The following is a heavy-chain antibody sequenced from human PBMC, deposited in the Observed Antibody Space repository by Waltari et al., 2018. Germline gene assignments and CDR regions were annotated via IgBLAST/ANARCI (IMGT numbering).Heavy chain of an antibody. D-gene: IGHD6-6*01. Sequence: QVQLVQSGAEVKKPGASVKVSCKAAGYTFISYSIHWVRQAPGQRLEWMGWINAGNGDTKYSQKFQGRVTITRDTSASTAYMELSSLRSEDTAVYYCARWGTSSSSPLDYWGQGTLVTVSS. V-gene: IGHV1-3*01. J-gene: IGHJ4*02. CDR2: INAGNGDT. CDR3: ARWGTSSSSPLDY. CDR1: GYTFISYS.